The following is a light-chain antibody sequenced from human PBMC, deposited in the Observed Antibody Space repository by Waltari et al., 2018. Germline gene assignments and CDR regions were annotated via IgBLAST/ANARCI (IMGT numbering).Light chain of an antibody. Sequence: QSVLTQPPSVSGAPGQRVTISCTGSWSNIWAGSDVHWYQQLPGKAPTPLVYGVNTRPPGVPDRFFGSKSGTSASLAIPGLQPEDEADYYCQSYDTKVGVVFGGGSKLTVL. V-gene: IGLV1-40*01. CDR1: WSNIWAGSD. J-gene: IGLJ2*01. CDR2: GVN. CDR3: QSYDTKVGVV.